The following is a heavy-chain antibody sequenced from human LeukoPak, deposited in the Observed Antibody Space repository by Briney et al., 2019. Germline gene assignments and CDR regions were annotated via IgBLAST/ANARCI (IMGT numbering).Heavy chain of an antibody. J-gene: IGHJ4*02. V-gene: IGHV3-33*06. CDR1: GFPFSVFG. D-gene: IGHD4-11*01. CDR3: AKNRAVTPFYDY. CDR2: IWADGSEQ. Sequence: GTSLRLSCAASGFPFSVFGMHWVRQAPDKGLEWVAVIWADGSEQYYADSVKGRFTISRDNSKNTLHLQMDSLRAEDTAIYYCAKNRAVTPFYDYWGQGTLVTVSS.